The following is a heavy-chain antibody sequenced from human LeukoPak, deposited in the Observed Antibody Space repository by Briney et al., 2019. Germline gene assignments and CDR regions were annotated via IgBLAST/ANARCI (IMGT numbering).Heavy chain of an antibody. CDR3: ARDSVYATNWFDP. V-gene: IGHV4-4*07. CDR2: FYTSGTT. CDR1: GGSISSYS. J-gene: IGHJ5*02. D-gene: IGHD2-8*01. Sequence: PSETLSLTCSVSGGSISSYSWNWIRQPAGKGLEWIGCFYTSGTTNYNPSLKRRVTISIDMSKNHFSLKVRSVTAADTAVYFCARDSVYATNWFDPWGQGTLVSVSS.